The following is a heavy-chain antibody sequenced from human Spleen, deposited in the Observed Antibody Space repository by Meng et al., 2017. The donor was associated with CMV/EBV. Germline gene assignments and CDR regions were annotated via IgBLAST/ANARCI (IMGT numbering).Heavy chain of an antibody. D-gene: IGHD3-9*01. CDR3: ARVSRVPRGYFDFDY. CDR2: LSYDGISN. J-gene: IGHJ4*02. CDR1: RFTFRMYA. V-gene: IGHV3-30-3*01. Sequence: GESLKISCAASRFTFRMYAMHWVRQAPGKGLEWVAGLSYDGISNYYADSVKGRFTISRDNSKNTLFLQMNSLRAEDTAVYYCARVSRVPRGYFDFDYWGQGTLVTVSS.